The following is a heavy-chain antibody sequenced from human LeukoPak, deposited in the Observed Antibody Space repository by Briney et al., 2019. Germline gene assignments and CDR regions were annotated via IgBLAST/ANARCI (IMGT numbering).Heavy chain of an antibody. CDR2: IYSGGDT. CDR3: ARGSSTVSAGFY. J-gene: IGHJ4*02. CDR1: GFTVSRNY. D-gene: IGHD6-19*01. Sequence: GGSLRLSCAPSGFTVSRNYMSWVRQAPGKGLDWVSVIYSGGDTSYADSVKGRFTISRDNSRNTLYLQMSSLRAEDTAVYYCARGSSTVSAGFYWGQGTLVTVSS. V-gene: IGHV3-53*01.